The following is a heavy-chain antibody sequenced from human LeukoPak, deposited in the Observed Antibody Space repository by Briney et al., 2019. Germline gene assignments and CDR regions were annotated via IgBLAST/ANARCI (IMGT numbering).Heavy chain of an antibody. D-gene: IGHD6-19*01. V-gene: IGHV3-11*03. Sequence: VKGRFTISRDNAKNSLYLQMNSLRAEDTAVYYCANLGYSSGWFDAFDIWGQGTMVTVSS. CDR3: ANLGYSSGWFDAFDI. J-gene: IGHJ3*02.